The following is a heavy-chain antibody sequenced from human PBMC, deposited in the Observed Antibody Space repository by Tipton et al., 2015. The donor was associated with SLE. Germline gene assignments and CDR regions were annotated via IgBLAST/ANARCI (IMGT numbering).Heavy chain of an antibody. V-gene: IGHV3-43D*04. J-gene: IGHJ6*03. Sequence: GSLRLSCAASGFTFDDYAMHWVRQAPGKGLEWVSLISWDGGSTYYADSVKGRFTISRDNSKNSLYLQMNSLRAEDTALYYCAKDPSQKAVAGYMDVWGKGTTVTVSS. CDR3: AKDPSQKAVAGYMDV. D-gene: IGHD6-19*01. CDR1: GFTFDDYA. CDR2: ISWDGGST.